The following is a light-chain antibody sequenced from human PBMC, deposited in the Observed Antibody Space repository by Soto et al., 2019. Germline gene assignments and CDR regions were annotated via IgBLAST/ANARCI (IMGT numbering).Light chain of an antibody. CDR2: KAS. CDR1: QSISGR. J-gene: IGKJ4*01. Sequence: DIQMTQSPSTLSASVGDRVTVTCRASQSISGRLAWYQQRPGKAPKLLISKASTLESGVPSRFGGSGSGTEFTLSISSLQPDDLGTYYCQQYHTYPLTFGGGTKVE. CDR3: QQYHTYPLT. V-gene: IGKV1-5*03.